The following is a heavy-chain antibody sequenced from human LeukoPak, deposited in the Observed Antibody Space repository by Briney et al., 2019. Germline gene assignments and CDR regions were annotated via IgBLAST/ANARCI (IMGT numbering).Heavy chain of an antibody. CDR3: ARDATYYYDSSGSDGAFDI. J-gene: IGHJ3*02. CDR2: IYYSGST. CDR1: GGSISSYY. V-gene: IGHV4-59*01. Sequence: SETLSLTCTVSGGSISSYYWSWIRQPPGKGLEWIGYIYYSGSTNYNPSLKSRVTISVDTSKNQFSLKLSSVTAADTAVYYCARDATYYYDSSGSDGAFDIWGQGTMVTVSS. D-gene: IGHD3-22*01.